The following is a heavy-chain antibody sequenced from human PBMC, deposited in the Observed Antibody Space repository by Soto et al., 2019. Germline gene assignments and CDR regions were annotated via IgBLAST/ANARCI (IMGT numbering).Heavy chain of an antibody. V-gene: IGHV3-30*03. Sequence: QVQLVESGGGVVQPGRSLRLSCVISGFTFNIYGMHWVRQAPGKGLEWVAVISYDGSSKYYADSVKGRFTVSRDNSKNTRYLEMDSLRSVDTAVYYCARDPRLFCRSHTCRSFDYWGQGALVTVSS. CDR1: GFTFNIYG. CDR3: ARDPRLFCRSHTCRSFDY. J-gene: IGHJ4*02. CDR2: ISYDGSSK. D-gene: IGHD3-9*01.